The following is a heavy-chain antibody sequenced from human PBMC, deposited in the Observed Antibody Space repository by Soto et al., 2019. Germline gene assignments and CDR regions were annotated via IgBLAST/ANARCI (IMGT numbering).Heavy chain of an antibody. CDR3: ARDPGTPFNWFDP. V-gene: IGHV1-69*01. Sequence: QVQLVQSGAEVKTPGSSVKVSCKASGGTFSSYAISWVRQAPGQGLEWMGGIIPIFGTANYAQKFQGRVTITADESTSTADMELSSLRSEDPAVYYCARDPGTPFNWFDPWGQGTLVTVSS. J-gene: IGHJ5*02. CDR2: IIPIFGTA. CDR1: GGTFSSYA. D-gene: IGHD1-1*01.